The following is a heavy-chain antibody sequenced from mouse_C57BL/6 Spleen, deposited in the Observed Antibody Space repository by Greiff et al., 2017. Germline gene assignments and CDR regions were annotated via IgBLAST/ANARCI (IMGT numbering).Heavy chain of an antibody. CDR1: GFTFSDYY. Sequence: EVQVVESGGGLVQPGGSLKLSCAASGFTFSDYYMYWVRQTPEKRLEWVAYISNGGGSTYYPDTVKGRFTISSDNAKNTLYLQMSRLKSEDTAMYYCARPGYGSSYGYFDVWGTGTTVTVSS. V-gene: IGHV5-12*01. J-gene: IGHJ1*03. CDR2: ISNGGGST. D-gene: IGHD1-1*01. CDR3: ARPGYGSSYGYFDV.